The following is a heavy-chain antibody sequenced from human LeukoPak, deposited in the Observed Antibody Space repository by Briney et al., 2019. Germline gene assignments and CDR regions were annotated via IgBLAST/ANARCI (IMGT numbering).Heavy chain of an antibody. Sequence: SETLSLTCAVSGGSISSGGYSWGWIRQPPGKGLEWIGYIYHSGSTYYNPSLKSRVTISVDRSKNQFSLKLSSVTAADTAVYYCARGGEPYYFDYWGQGTLVTVSS. V-gene: IGHV4-30-2*01. CDR1: GGSISSGGYS. J-gene: IGHJ4*02. CDR3: ARGGEPYYFDY. CDR2: IYHSGST. D-gene: IGHD2-21*01.